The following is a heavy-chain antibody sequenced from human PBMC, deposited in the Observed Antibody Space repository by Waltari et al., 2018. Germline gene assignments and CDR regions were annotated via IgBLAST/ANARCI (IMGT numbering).Heavy chain of an antibody. CDR2: IYYSGST. V-gene: IGHV4-59*11. CDR1: GGSISSHY. J-gene: IGHJ6*02. Sequence: QVQLQESGPGLVKPSETLSLTCTVSGGSISSHYWSWIRQPPGKGLEWIGYIYYSGSTNYNPSLKSRVTISVDTSKNQFSLKLSSVTAADTAVYYCARDPTIAGSYYYYGMDVWGQGTTVTVSS. CDR3: ARDPTIAGSYYYYGMDV. D-gene: IGHD5-12*01.